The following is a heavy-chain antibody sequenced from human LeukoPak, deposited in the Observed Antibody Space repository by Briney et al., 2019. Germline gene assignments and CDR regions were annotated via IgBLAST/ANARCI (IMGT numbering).Heavy chain of an antibody. D-gene: IGHD5-12*01. J-gene: IGHJ4*02. Sequence: GSLRLSCAASGFTFSSYEMNWVRQPPGKGLEWIGSRYSSGRTYYNPSLKSRVTISVDTSKNQFSLKLSSVTAADTAVYYCARRRWQRGPDVVNPFDYWGQGTLVTVSS. V-gene: IGHV4-39*01. CDR2: RYSSGRT. CDR1: GFTFSSYE. CDR3: ARRRWQRGPDVVNPFDY.